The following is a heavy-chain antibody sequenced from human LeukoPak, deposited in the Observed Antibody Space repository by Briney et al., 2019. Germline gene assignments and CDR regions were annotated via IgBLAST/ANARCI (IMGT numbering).Heavy chain of an antibody. CDR2: IYYSGST. CDR3: ASIIAALDY. V-gene: IGHV4-39*01. Sequence: SETLSLTCTVSGGSISSSSYYWGWIRQPPGKGLEWIGSIYYSGSTYYNPSLKSRVTISVDTSKNQFSLKLSSVTAADTAVYYCASIIAALDYWGQGTLVTVSS. D-gene: IGHD6-6*01. J-gene: IGHJ4*02. CDR1: GGSISSSSYY.